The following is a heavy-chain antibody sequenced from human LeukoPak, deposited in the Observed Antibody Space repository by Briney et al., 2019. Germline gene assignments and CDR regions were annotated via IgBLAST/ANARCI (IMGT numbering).Heavy chain of an antibody. CDR2: INPNSGGT. V-gene: IGHV1-2*02. CDR1: GYTFTGYY. CDR3: AREHCSGGSCYHDY. J-gene: IGHJ4*02. Sequence: ASVKVCCKASGYTFTGYYMHWVRQAPGQGLEWMGWINPNSGGTNYAQKFQGRVTMTRDTSISTAYTKLSRLGSDDTAVYYCAREHCSGGSCYHDYWGQGTLVTVSS. D-gene: IGHD2-15*01.